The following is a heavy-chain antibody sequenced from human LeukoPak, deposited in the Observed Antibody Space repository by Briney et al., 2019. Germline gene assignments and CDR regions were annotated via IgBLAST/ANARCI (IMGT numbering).Heavy chain of an antibody. CDR3: AGDRSYCISTSCYKGWFDP. D-gene: IGHD2-2*01. CDR1: GFTFSSYW. J-gene: IGHJ5*02. CDR2: IKQDGSEK. V-gene: IGHV3-7*01. Sequence: SGGSLRLSCAASGFTFSSYWMSWVRQAPGRGLEWVANIKQDGSEKYYVDSVKGRFTISRDNAKNSLYLQVNSLRAEDTAVYYCAGDRSYCISTSCYKGWFDPWGQGTLVTVSS.